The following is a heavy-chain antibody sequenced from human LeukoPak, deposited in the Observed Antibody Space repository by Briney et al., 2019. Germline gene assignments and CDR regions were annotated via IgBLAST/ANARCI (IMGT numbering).Heavy chain of an antibody. Sequence: ASVKVSCKASGYTFTSYDINWVRQATGQGLEWMGWMNPNSGNTGYAQKFQGRVTITRNTSISTAYMELSSLRSEDTAVYYCARGSRLRFLEWFDYYYYYMDVWGNGTTVTVSS. CDR1: GYTFTSYD. CDR3: ARGSRLRFLEWFDYYYYYMDV. CDR2: MNPNSGNT. J-gene: IGHJ6*03. D-gene: IGHD3-3*01. V-gene: IGHV1-8*03.